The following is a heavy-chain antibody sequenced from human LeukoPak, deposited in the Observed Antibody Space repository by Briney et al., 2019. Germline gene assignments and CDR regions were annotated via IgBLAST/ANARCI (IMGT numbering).Heavy chain of an antibody. D-gene: IGHD3-16*02. CDR1: GGSISSYY. CDR2: IYYSGST. J-gene: IGHJ4*02. V-gene: IGHV4-59*01. CDR3: VRGRNNYVWGSYRYTLLDY. Sequence: PSEALSLTCTVSGGSISSYYWSWIRQPPGKGLEWIGYIYYSGSTNYNPSLKSRVTISVDTSKNQFSLKLSSVTAADTAVYYCVRGRNNYVWGSYRYTLLDYWGQGTLVTVSS.